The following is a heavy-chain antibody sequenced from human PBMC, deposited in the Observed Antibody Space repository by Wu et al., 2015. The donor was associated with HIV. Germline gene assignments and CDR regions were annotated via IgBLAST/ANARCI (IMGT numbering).Heavy chain of an antibody. Sequence: QVQLVQSGAEVKKPGSSVKVSCKASGGTFSSYAISWVRQAPGQGLEWMGGIIPIFGTANYAQKFQGRVTITTDESTSTAYMELSSLRSEDTAVYYCARLYDYYDSSGLDAFDIWGQGDNGHRLF. CDR2: IIPIFGTA. D-gene: IGHD3-22*01. CDR1: GGTFSSYA. J-gene: IGHJ3*02. CDR3: ARLYDYYDSSGLDAFDI. V-gene: IGHV1-69*05.